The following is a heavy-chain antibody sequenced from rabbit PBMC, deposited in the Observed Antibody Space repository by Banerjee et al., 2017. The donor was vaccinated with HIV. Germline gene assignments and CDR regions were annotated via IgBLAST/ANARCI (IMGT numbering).Heavy chain of an antibody. CDR2: IYTADGNT. CDR1: GFSFSISAW. V-gene: IGHV1S45*01. D-gene: IGHD1-1*01. CDR3: GRGTATRL. Sequence: QEQLEESGGDLVKPGASLTLTCTASGFSFSISAWICWVRQAPGKGLEWIGCIYTADGNTYYATWAKGRFTISKTSSTTVTLQLTSLTAADMATYFCGRGTATRLWGQGTLVTVS. J-gene: IGHJ4*01.